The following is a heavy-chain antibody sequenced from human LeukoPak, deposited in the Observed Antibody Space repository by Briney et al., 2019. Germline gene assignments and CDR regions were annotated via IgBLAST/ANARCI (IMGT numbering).Heavy chain of an antibody. V-gene: IGHV3-48*04. CDR3: ARAGAYDFWSGRLANWFDP. J-gene: IGHJ5*02. D-gene: IGHD3-3*01. Sequence: GGSLRLSCAASGFTFSRYSMNWVRQAPGKGLEWVSYISSSSSTIYYADSVKGRFTISRDNAKNSLYLQMNSLRAEDTAVYYCARAGAYDFWSGRLANWFDPWGQGTLVTVSS. CDR2: ISSSSSTI. CDR1: GFTFSRYS.